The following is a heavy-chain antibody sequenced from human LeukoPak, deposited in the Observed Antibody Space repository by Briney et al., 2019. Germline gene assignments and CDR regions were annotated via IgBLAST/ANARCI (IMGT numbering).Heavy chain of an antibody. V-gene: IGHV1-2*02. D-gene: IGHD3-22*01. CDR3: ARSRSVITTTIIVIRRPWFDP. J-gene: IGHJ5*02. CDR2: INPNSGGT. CDR1: GYTFTGYY. Sequence: ASVKVSCKASGYTFTGYYMHWVRQAPGQGLEWMGWINPNSGGTNYAQKFQGRVTMTRDTSIGTAYMELSRLRSDDTAVYYCARSRSVITTTIIVIRRPWFDPWGQGTLVTVSS.